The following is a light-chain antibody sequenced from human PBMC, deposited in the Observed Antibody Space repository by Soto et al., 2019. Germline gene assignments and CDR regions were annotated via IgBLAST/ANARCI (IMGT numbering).Light chain of an antibody. Sequence: QSVLTQPPSVSGTPGQTVTISCTGSSSNLGAVNYVYWYHQLPGTAPKLLIYGNSNRPSGVPDRFSGSKSGTTTSLAITGLQDEDEADYYCQSYDSSMTDVFGRGTKVTVL. CDR2: GNS. CDR3: QSYDSSMTDV. CDR1: SSNLGAVNY. J-gene: IGLJ1*01. V-gene: IGLV1-40*01.